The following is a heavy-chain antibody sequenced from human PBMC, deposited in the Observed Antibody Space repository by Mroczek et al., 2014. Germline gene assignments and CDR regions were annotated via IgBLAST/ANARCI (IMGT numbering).Heavy chain of an antibody. CDR1: GFTFSDYY. V-gene: IGHV3-11*01. CDR2: ISSSGSTI. Sequence: QVQLVQSGGGLVKPGGSLRLSCAASGFTFSDYYMSWIRQAPGKGLEWVSYISSSGSTIYYADSVKGRFTISRDNAKNSLYLQMNSLRAEDTAVYYCARVPYSGSYYVSYYYYMDVWGKGTTVTVSS. J-gene: IGHJ6*03. CDR3: ARVPYSGSYYVSYYYYMDV. D-gene: IGHD1-26*01.